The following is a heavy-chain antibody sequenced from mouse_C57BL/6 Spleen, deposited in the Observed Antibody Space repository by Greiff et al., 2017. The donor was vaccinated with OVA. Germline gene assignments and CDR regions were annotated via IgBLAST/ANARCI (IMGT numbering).Heavy chain of an antibody. D-gene: IGHD2-5*01. CDR1: GFTFSSYA. CDR3: TIYSNYVGAMDY. Sequence: EVKLVESGEGLVKPGGSLKLSCAASGFTFSSYAMSWVRQTPEKRLEWVAYISSGGDYIYYADTVKGRFTISRDNARNTLYLQMSSLKSEDTAMYYCTIYSNYVGAMDYWGQGTSVTVSS. J-gene: IGHJ4*01. V-gene: IGHV5-9-1*02. CDR2: ISSGGDYI.